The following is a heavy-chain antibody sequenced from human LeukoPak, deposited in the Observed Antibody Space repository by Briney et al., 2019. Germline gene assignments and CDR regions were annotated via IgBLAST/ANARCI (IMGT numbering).Heavy chain of an antibody. CDR3: ARIYCSGGSCLGAPHFDY. CDR2: INHSGST. V-gene: IGHV4-34*01. Sequence: PSETLSLTCAVYGGSFSGYYWSWIRQPPGKGLEWIGEINHSGSTNYNPSLKSRVTISVDTSKNQFSLKLTSVTAADTAVYYCARIYCSGGSCLGAPHFDYWGQGTLVTVSS. J-gene: IGHJ4*02. D-gene: IGHD2-15*01. CDR1: GGSFSGYY.